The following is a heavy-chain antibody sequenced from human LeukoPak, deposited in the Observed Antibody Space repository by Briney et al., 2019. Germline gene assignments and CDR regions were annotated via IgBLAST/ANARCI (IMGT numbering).Heavy chain of an antibody. Sequence: ASVKVSCKVSGYTLTELSMHWVRQTPGKGLEWMGSFDPEDGETIYAQKFQGRVTMTEDTSTDTAYMELSSLRSEDTAVYYCARDGAVAGGPHYWGQGTLVTVSS. CDR3: ARDGAVAGGPHY. J-gene: IGHJ4*02. CDR1: GYTLTELS. CDR2: FDPEDGET. V-gene: IGHV1-24*01. D-gene: IGHD6-19*01.